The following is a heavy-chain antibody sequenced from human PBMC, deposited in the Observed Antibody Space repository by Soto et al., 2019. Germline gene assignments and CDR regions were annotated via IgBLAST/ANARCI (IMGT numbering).Heavy chain of an antibody. J-gene: IGHJ6*03. CDR2: IIPILGIA. CDR3: ARERSRTVTTWYYYMDV. Sequence: ASVKVSCKASGGTFSSYTISWVRQAPGQGLEWMGRIIPILGIANYAQKFQGRVTITADKSTSTAYMELSSLRSEDTAVYYCARERSRTVTTWYYYMDVWGKGTTVTVSS. CDR1: GGTFSSYT. V-gene: IGHV1-69*04. D-gene: IGHD4-4*01.